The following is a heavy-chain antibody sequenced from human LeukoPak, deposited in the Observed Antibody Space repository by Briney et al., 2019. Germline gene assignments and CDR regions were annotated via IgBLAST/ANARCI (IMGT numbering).Heavy chain of an antibody. V-gene: IGHV3-7*01. Sequence: PGGSLRLSCAASGFTFSSYWMSWVRQAPGKGLEWVANIKQDGSEKYYVDSVKGRFTISRDNAKNSLYLQMNSLRAEDTAVYYCARGGRGDSGSHSGFDYWGQGALVTVSS. J-gene: IGHJ4*02. D-gene: IGHD1-26*01. CDR1: GFTFSSYW. CDR2: IKQDGSEK. CDR3: ARGGRGDSGSHSGFDY.